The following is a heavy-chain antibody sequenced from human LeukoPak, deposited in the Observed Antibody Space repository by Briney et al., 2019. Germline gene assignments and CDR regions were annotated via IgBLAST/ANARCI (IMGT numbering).Heavy chain of an antibody. CDR3: AKGYYGGSATHFDS. CDR2: MSGSGGSGT. D-gene: IGHD4-23*01. V-gene: IGHV3-23*01. CDR1: GFTFSTFA. Sequence: SGGSLRLSCAASGFTFSTFAMSWVRQVPGKGLERVSVMSGSGGSGTYYADSVEGRFTISRDNSKNTLFLEMNSLRAEDTALYYCAKGYYGGSATHFDSWGQGIVVTVSS. J-gene: IGHJ4*02.